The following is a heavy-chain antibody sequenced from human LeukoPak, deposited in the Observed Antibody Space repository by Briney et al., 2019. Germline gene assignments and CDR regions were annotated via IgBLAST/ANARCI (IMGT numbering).Heavy chain of an antibody. D-gene: IGHD2-15*01. CDR1: GFSISNYA. CDR3: ARGYCSGGSCYPDYYYYYMDV. J-gene: IGHJ6*03. CDR2: ISSSGSNK. V-gene: IGHV3-48*03. Sequence: GGSLRLSCAASGFSISNYAMSWVRQAPGEGLEWVSSISSSGSNKYYADSVKGRFTISRDNAKNSLHLQMNSLRAEDTAVYYCARGYCSGGSCYPDYYYYYMDVWGKGTTVTVSS.